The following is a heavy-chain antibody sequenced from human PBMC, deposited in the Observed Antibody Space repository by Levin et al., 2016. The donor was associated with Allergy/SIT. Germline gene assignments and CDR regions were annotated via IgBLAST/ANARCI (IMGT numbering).Heavy chain of an antibody. V-gene: IGHV3-23*01. CDR1: EITFSTFDQYV. CDR3: ANSGTYYFDY. Sequence: GESLKISCVASEITFSTFDQYVLSWVRQAPGKGLEWVSGISGSGMSTYYADSVKGRFTISRDNSKNTMYLQMNSLRAEDTAVYYCANSGTYYFDYWGQGTLVTVSS. CDR2: ISGSGMST. D-gene: IGHD1-26*01. J-gene: IGHJ4*02.